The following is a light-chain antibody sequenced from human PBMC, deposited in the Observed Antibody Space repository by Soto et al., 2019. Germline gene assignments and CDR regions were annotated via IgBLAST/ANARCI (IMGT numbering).Light chain of an antibody. CDR2: GAS. J-gene: IGKJ5*01. Sequence: EVVMTQSPATLSLSPGADVTLSCRANQGIGDTLAWYQHKPGQAPRLLIYGASIRATGIPDRFSGSGSETDLTLTISRLETEDFALYYCQQYGSSAPITFGQGTRLEIK. CDR3: QQYGSSAPIT. CDR1: QGIGDT. V-gene: IGKV3-20*01.